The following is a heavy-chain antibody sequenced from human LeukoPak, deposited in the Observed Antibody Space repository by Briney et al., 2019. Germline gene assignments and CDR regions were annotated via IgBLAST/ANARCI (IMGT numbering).Heavy chain of an antibody. CDR1: GFTFSSYW. CDR2: ISRSGSTK. V-gene: IGHV3-48*01. J-gene: IGHJ4*02. D-gene: IGHD2-21*02. Sequence: GGSLRLSCAASGFTFSSYWMSWVRQAPGKGLEWVSSISRSGSTKYYADSVKGRFTISRDNAKNSLYLQMNSLRAEDTAVYYCARDMVTGVYWGQGTLVTVSS. CDR3: ARDMVTGVY.